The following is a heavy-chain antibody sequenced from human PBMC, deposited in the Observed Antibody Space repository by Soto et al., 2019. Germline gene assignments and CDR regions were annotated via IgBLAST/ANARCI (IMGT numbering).Heavy chain of an antibody. Sequence: SETLSLTFTVSNAPVYSSTYTWCGIRHPPGKGLEWIGSIYNSGRTYYNPSLNSRVTVSVDTSKNQFSLKVTSVTAADTAVYYCAKLNGYCISSNCHGHYAMDVWGHGTTVTVSS. V-gene: IGHV4-39*01. CDR1: NAPVYSSTYT. D-gene: IGHD2-2*01. J-gene: IGHJ6*02. CDR2: IYNSGRT. CDR3: AKLNGYCISSNCHGHYAMDV.